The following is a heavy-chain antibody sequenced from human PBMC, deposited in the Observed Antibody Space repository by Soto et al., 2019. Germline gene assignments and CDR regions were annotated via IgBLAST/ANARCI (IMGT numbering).Heavy chain of an antibody. J-gene: IGHJ5*02. CDR3: ARLVWSYGTWFDP. D-gene: IGHD5-18*01. CDR2: IYYSGST. V-gene: IGHV4-30-4*01. Sequence: SETLSLTCTVSGGSISSGDYYWSWIRQPPGKGLEWIGYIYYSGSTNYSPSLKSRVTISVDTSKNQFSLKLSSVTAADTAVYYCARLVWSYGTWFDPWGQGTLVTVSS. CDR1: GGSISSGDYY.